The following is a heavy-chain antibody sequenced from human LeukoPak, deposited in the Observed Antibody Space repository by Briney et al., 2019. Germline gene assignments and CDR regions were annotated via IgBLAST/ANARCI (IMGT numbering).Heavy chain of an antibody. J-gene: IGHJ4*02. CDR3: AKISGYDFQFDY. D-gene: IGHD5-12*01. Sequence: TSETLSLTCAVYGGSFSGYYWSWIRQPPGKGLEWIGEINHSGSTNYNPSLKSRVTISVDTSKNQFSLKLSSVTAADTAVYYCAKISGYDFQFDYWGQGTLVTVSS. CDR2: INHSGST. CDR1: GGSFSGYY. V-gene: IGHV4-34*01.